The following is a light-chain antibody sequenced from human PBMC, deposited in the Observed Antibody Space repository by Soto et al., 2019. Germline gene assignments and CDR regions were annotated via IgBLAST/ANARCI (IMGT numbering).Light chain of an antibody. CDR2: GGS. J-gene: IGKJ5*01. CDR3: QQYKNWPPIT. Sequence: EIVMTQSPATRPVSLRERATLSCGASQTIGTNLAWYQHKLGQAPRLLIDGGSTRATGIPARFSGSGSGTEVTLTISSLQSEDFAVYFCQQYKNWPPITCGQGTRLEIK. V-gene: IGKV3-15*01. CDR1: QTIGTN.